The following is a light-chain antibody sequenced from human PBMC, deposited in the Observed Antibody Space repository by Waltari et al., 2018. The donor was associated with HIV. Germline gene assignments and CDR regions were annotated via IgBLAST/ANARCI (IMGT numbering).Light chain of an antibody. CDR1: NTALATYIF. CDR3: CSSSGTDTPVLL. Sequence: HSALTQPASVSGPLGKSITISCCGTNTALATYIFVSMYQRLPGQAPKLLIYEVTKRPSGISSRFSGSKFGDTASLTISGLQPEDEALYCCCSSSGTDTPVLLFGNGTQVVVL. J-gene: IGLJ6*01. CDR2: EVT. V-gene: IGLV2-23*02.